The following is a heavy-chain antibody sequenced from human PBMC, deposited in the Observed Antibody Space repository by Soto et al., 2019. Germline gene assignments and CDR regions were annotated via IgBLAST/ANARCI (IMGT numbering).Heavy chain of an antibody. CDR1: GGSISSGDYY. V-gene: IGHV4-30-4*01. CDR3: ASSGYSGYDLHYYGMDV. CDR2: IYYSGST. J-gene: IGHJ6*02. D-gene: IGHD5-12*01. Sequence: TSETLSLTCTVSGGSISSGDYYWSWIRQPPGKGLEWIGYIYYSGSTYYNPSLKSRVTISVDTSKNQFSLKLSSVTAADTAVYYCASSGYSGYDLHYYGMDVWGQGTTVTVSS.